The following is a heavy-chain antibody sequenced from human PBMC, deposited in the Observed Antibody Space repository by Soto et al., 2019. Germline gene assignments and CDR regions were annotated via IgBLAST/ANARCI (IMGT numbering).Heavy chain of an antibody. D-gene: IGHD3-10*01. V-gene: IGHV4-61*01. J-gene: IGHJ6*02. CDR3: ARDRVFLWFGEGRAYYYYGMDV. CDR1: GGSVSSGSYY. Sequence: QVQLQESGPGLVKPSETLSLTCTVSGGSVSSGSYYWSWIRQPPGKGLEWIGYIYYSGSTNYNPSLKSRVTISVDTSKNQFSMKLSSVTAADTAVYYCARDRVFLWFGEGRAYYYYGMDVWGQGTTVTVSS. CDR2: IYYSGST.